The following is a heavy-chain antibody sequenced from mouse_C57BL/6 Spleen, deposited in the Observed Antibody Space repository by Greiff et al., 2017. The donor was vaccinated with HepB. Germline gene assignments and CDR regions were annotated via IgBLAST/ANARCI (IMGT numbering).Heavy chain of an antibody. D-gene: IGHD3-2*02. Sequence: VQLQQPGAELVMPGASVKLSCKASGYTFTSYWMHWVKQRPGQGLEWIGEIDPSDSYTNYNQKFKGKSTLTVDKSSSTAYMQLSSLTSEDSAVYYCARYVAQATEAMDYWGQGTSVTVSS. CDR2: IDPSDSYT. CDR1: GYTFTSYW. J-gene: IGHJ4*01. CDR3: ARYVAQATEAMDY. V-gene: IGHV1-69*01.